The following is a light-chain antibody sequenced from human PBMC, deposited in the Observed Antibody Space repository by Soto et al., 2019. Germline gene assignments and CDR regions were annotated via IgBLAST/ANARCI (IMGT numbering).Light chain of an antibody. J-gene: IGKJ1*01. V-gene: IGKV1-5*03. CDR1: QSVSRW. CDR2: KAS. CDR3: QQYDSYST. Sequence: DIQMTQSPSTLSASVGDRVTITCRASQSVSRWLAWYKRKPGKAPKVLIYKASTLSYGVPSRFSGSGSGTEFTLTISGLQPEDFATYFCQQYDSYSTFGQGTTVEIK.